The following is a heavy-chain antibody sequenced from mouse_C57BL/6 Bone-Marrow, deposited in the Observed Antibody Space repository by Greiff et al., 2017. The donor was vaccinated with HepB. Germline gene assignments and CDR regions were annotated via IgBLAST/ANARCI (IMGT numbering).Heavy chain of an antibody. D-gene: IGHD1-1*01. CDR2: IYPGDGDT. CDR3: ARQTVVAPMDY. CDR1: GYAFSSYW. J-gene: IGHJ4*01. Sequence: VQLQQSGAELVKPGASVKISCKASGYAFSSYWMNWVKQRPGKGLEWIGQIYPGDGDTNYNGKFKGKATLTADKSSSTAYMKLSSLTSEDSAVYFCARQTVVAPMDYWGQGTSVTVSS. V-gene: IGHV1-80*01.